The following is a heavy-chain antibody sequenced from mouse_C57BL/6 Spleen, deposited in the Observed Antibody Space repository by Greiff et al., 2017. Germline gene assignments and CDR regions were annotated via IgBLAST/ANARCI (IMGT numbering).Heavy chain of an antibody. CDR3: ARRRDGYDSDYFDY. D-gene: IGHD2-2*01. CDR1: GYAFSSSW. Sequence: QVQLQQSGPELVKPGASVKISCKASGYAFSSSWMNWVKQRPGKGLEWIGRIYPGDGDTNYNGKFKGKATLTADKSSSTAYMQLSSLTSEDPAVYFCARRRDGYDSDYFDYWGQGTTLTVSS. V-gene: IGHV1-82*01. J-gene: IGHJ2*01. CDR2: IYPGDGDT.